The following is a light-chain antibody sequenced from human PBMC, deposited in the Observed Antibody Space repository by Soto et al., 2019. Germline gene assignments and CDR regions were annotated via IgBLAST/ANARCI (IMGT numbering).Light chain of an antibody. CDR1: QSISSY. Sequence: DIQMTQSPSSLSASVGDRVTITCRASQSISSYLNWYQQKPGKAPKLLIYAASSLQSGVPSRFSGSGSGTDFTLTIRSLQPEDFATYYCQQSYSTLLWTCGQGTKVESK. CDR3: QQSYSTLLWT. J-gene: IGKJ1*01. CDR2: AAS. V-gene: IGKV1-39*01.